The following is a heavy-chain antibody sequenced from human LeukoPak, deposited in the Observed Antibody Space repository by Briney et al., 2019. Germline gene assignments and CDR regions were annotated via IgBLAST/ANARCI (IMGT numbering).Heavy chain of an antibody. D-gene: IGHD4-17*01. CDR2: INPSGGST. CDR3: ARDRESSDYGDFGAFDI. CDR1: GYTFTSYY. J-gene: IGHJ3*02. Sequence: ASVKVSCKASGYTFTSYYMHWVPQAPGQGLEWMGIINPSGGSTSYAQKFQGRVTMTRDTSTSTVYMELSSLRSEDTAVYYCARDRESSDYGDFGAFDIWGQGTMVTVSS. V-gene: IGHV1-46*01.